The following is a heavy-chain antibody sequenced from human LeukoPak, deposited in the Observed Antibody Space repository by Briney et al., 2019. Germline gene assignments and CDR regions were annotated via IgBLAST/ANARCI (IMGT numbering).Heavy chain of an antibody. J-gene: IGHJ4*02. CDR1: GYTFTGYY. Sequence: GASVKVSCKASGYTFTGYYMHWVRQAPGQGLEWMGWINPNSGGTNYAQKFQGRVTMTRDTSISTAYMELSRLRSDDTAVYYCARGGCSGGSCLLNDYWGQGILVTVSS. V-gene: IGHV1-2*02. D-gene: IGHD2-15*01. CDR2: INPNSGGT. CDR3: ARGGCSGGSCLLNDY.